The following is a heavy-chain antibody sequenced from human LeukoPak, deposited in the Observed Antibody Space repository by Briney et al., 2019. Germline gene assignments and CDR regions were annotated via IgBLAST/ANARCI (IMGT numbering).Heavy chain of an antibody. CDR1: GFTFSSYV. J-gene: IGHJ5*02. V-gene: IGHV3-30-3*01. D-gene: IGHD6-13*01. Sequence: PGRSLRLSCAASGFTFSSYVMHWVRQAPGKGLEWVTVISYDGSNKYYADSVKGRFTISRDNSKNTLYLQMNSLRAEDTAVYYCVRGPGGWYSSSWYSGWFDPWGQGTLVTVSS. CDR2: ISYDGSNK. CDR3: VRGPGGWYSSSWYSGWFDP.